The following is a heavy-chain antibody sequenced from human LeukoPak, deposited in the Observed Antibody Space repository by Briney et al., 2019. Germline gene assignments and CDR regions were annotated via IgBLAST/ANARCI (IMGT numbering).Heavy chain of an antibody. Sequence: GESLKISCKGSGYSFSSYWVAWVRQMPGKGLEWMGIIYPGDSDTRYSPSFQGQVTISADKSINTAYLQWSSLKASDTAMYYCATNTYGPFDPWGQGTLVTVSS. J-gene: IGHJ5*02. CDR2: IYPGDSDT. CDR3: ATNTYGPFDP. D-gene: IGHD5-18*01. V-gene: IGHV5-51*01. CDR1: GYSFSSYW.